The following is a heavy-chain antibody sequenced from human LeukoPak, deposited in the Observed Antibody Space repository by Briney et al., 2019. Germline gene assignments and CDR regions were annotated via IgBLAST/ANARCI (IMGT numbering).Heavy chain of an antibody. J-gene: IGHJ3*02. Sequence: SETLSLTCTVSGGSISNYYWSWIRQPAGKGLDWIGRIYTSGSTNYNPSLESRVTMSVDTSKKQFSLILSSVTAADAAVYYCARDRCNSTNCSARVAFDIWGQGTMVTVSS. V-gene: IGHV4-4*07. CDR2: IYTSGST. CDR1: GGSISNYY. D-gene: IGHD2-2*01. CDR3: ARDRCNSTNCSARVAFDI.